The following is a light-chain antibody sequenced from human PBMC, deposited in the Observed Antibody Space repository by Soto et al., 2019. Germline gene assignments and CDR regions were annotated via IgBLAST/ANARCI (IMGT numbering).Light chain of an antibody. V-gene: IGLV2-8*01. Sequence: QSALTQPPSASGSPGQSVTISCTGTSSDVGGYNYVSWYQQHPGKAPKLIIYEVNKRPSGVPDRFSGSKSGNTASLTVSGLQAEDEAGYYCSSHAGSNDLLVFGGGTKLTVL. J-gene: IGLJ2*01. CDR2: EVN. CDR1: SSDVGGYNY. CDR3: SSHAGSNDLLV.